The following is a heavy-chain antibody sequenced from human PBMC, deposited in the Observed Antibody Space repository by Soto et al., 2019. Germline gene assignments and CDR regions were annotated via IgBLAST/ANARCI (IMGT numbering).Heavy chain of an antibody. CDR1: GGTFSSYA. CDR3: ATEVMVRGVLSVFDY. Sequence: QVQLVQSGAEVKKPGSSVKVSCKASGGTFSSYAISWVRQAPGQGLEWMGGIIPIFGTANYAQKFQGRVTLTADESASTAYMELSSLRSEDTAVYYCATEVMVRGVLSVFDYWGQGTLVTVSS. CDR2: IIPIFGTA. J-gene: IGHJ4*02. D-gene: IGHD3-10*01. V-gene: IGHV1-69*01.